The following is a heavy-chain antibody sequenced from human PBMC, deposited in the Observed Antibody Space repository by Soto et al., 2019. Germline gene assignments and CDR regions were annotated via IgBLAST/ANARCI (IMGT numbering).Heavy chain of an antibody. J-gene: IGHJ4*02. V-gene: IGHV1-18*01. D-gene: IGHD3-3*01. Sequence: QVQLVQSGGELRKPGASVKVSCKASGDTFTSFGFSWVRQAPGQGLEWMGWINAFNGNTNFAQKFRGRVTMTTDTSTDTADMELRSLRSDDTAVYYCPRDDDFWIGSLLHWGQGTLITVSA. CDR1: GDTFTSFG. CDR2: INAFNGNT. CDR3: PRDDDFWIGSLLH.